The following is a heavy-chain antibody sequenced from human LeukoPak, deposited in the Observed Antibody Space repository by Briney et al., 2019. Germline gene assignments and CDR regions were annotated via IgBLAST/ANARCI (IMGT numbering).Heavy chain of an antibody. CDR3: SRKRWFGELFLFDY. Sequence: SETLSLTCAVSGYSISSGYYWGWIRQPPGKGLEWIGGIYHSGSTYYNPSLKSRVTISVDTSKNQFSLKLSSVTAADTAVYYCSRKRWFGELFLFDYWGQGTLVTVSS. CDR1: GYSISSGYY. J-gene: IGHJ4*02. V-gene: IGHV4-38-2*01. CDR2: IYHSGST. D-gene: IGHD3-10*01.